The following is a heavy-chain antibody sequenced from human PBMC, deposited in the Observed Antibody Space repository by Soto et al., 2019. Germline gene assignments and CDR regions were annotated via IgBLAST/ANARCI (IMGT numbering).Heavy chain of an antibody. CDR1: GFTFGDHS. CDR3: TRGPITGPFDY. Sequence: GGSLRLSCTTSGFTFGDHSMSWFRQAPGKGLQWVGFIRTKGFGGTAEYAASLKGRFTISRDDSKSIAYLQMNSLKTEDTAVYYCTRGPITGPFDYWGQGTLVTVSS. CDR2: IRTKGFGGTA. J-gene: IGHJ4*02. V-gene: IGHV3-49*03. D-gene: IGHD3-10*01.